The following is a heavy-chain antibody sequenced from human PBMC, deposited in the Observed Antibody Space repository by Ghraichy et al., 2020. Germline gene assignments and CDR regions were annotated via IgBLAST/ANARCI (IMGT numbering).Heavy chain of an antibody. D-gene: IGHD3-10*01. Sequence: GGSLRLSCAASGFTFSSYAMSWVRQAPGKGLEWVSAISGSGGSTYYADSVKGRFTISRDNSKNTLYLQMNSLRAEDTAVYYCARQTLYGSGSYYVDYWGQGTLVTVSS. J-gene: IGHJ4*02. V-gene: IGHV3-23*01. CDR2: ISGSGGST. CDR3: ARQTLYGSGSYYVDY. CDR1: GFTFSSYA.